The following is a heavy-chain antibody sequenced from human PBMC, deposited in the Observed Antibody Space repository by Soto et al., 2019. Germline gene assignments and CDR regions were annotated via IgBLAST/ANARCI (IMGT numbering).Heavy chain of an antibody. CDR3: ATDLTHYYDSSGYSLDY. CDR1: GYTLTELS. D-gene: IGHD3-22*01. J-gene: IGHJ4*02. CDR2: FDPEDGET. V-gene: IGHV1-24*01. Sequence: QVQLVQSGAEVKKPGASVKVSCKVSGYTLTELSMHWVRQAPGKGLEGMGGFDPEDGETIDAQKFQGRVTMTEDTSTEPAYMELSSLRSEDTAVYYCATDLTHYYDSSGYSLDYWGQGTLVTVSS.